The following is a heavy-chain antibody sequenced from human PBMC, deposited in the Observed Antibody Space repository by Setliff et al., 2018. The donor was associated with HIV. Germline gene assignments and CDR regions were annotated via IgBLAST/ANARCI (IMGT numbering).Heavy chain of an antibody. CDR2: MRSKIDGETT. Sequence: GGSLRLSCAASTFTFSNVWLSWVRQAPGKGLEWVARMRSKIDGETTDYAAHVRGRFTISRDDSKRTLYLQMNSLRAEDTAVYYCARDPFLGLAAAGTRYFDLWGRGTLVTVSS. D-gene: IGHD6-13*01. V-gene: IGHV3-15*01. J-gene: IGHJ2*01. CDR1: TFTFSNVW. CDR3: ARDPFLGLAAAGTRYFDL.